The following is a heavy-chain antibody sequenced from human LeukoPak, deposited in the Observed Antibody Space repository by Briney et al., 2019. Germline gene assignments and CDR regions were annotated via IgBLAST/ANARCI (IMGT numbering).Heavy chain of an antibody. Sequence: ASVTVSFKGTVYTFTSYYMHWVRQAPGQGLEWMGIINPSGGSTNYAQKFQGRVTMTRDTSTNTVYMELSSLRSEDTAVYYCVGHRPASPAPRLDYWGQGTLVTVSS. CDR3: VGHRPASPAPRLDY. CDR2: INPSGGST. J-gene: IGHJ4*02. CDR1: VYTFTSYY. V-gene: IGHV1-46*01. D-gene: IGHD2-2*01.